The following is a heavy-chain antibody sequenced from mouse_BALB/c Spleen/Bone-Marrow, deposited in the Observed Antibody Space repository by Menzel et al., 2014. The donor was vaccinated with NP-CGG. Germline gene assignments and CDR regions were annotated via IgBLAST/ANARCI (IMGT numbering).Heavy chain of an antibody. V-gene: IGHV2-4-1*01. Sequence: QRVESGPNLIHTSQSLSITCTVSGFSLTSYGVHWVRQSPGKGLEWLGVIWSGGSTDYNAAFISRLSISKDNSKSQVFFKMNSLQADDTAIYYCARRDAMDYLGQRASTTVSS. J-gene: IGHJ4*01. CDR3: ARRDAMDY. CDR2: IWSGGST. CDR1: GFSLTSYG.